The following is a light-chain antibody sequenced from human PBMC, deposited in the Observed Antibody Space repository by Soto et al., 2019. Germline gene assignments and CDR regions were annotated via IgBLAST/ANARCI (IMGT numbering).Light chain of an antibody. CDR2: DAS. CDR3: QQRSNWPAIT. Sequence: EIVLTQSPATLSLSPGERATLSCRASQSVSSYLAWYQQKPGQAPRLLIYDASNRATGSPARFSGSGSGTDFTLTISSLEPEDFAVYYCQQRSNWPAITFGQGTRLEIK. J-gene: IGKJ5*01. V-gene: IGKV3-11*01. CDR1: QSVSSY.